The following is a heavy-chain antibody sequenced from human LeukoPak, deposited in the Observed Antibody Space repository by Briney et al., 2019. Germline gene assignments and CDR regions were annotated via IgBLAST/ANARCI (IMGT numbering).Heavy chain of an antibody. CDR3: ASAYYDFWGGSFSGRSSAYYYGMDV. J-gene: IGHJ6*02. CDR1: GYTFTGYY. D-gene: IGHD3-3*01. V-gene: IGHV1-2*02. CDR2: INPNSGGT. Sequence: ASVKVSCKASGYTFTGYYMHWVRQAPGQGLEWMGWINPNSGGTNYAQKFQGRVTMTRDTSISTAYMELSRLRSDDTAVYYCASAYYDFWGGSFSGRSSAYYYGMDVWGQGTTVTVSS.